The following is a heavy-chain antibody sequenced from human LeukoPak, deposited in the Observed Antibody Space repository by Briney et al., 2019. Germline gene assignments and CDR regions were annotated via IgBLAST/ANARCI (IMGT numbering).Heavy chain of an antibody. J-gene: IGHJ4*02. D-gene: IGHD2-15*01. CDR1: GFTFSSYS. CDR3: ARDEVVVAANYFDY. Sequence: GGPLRLSCAASGFTFSSYSMNWVRQAPGKGLEWVSSISSSSNYIYYADSVKGRFTISRDNAKNSLYLQMNSLRAEDTAVYYCARDEVVVAANYFDYWGQGTLVTVSS. V-gene: IGHV3-21*01. CDR2: ISSSSNYI.